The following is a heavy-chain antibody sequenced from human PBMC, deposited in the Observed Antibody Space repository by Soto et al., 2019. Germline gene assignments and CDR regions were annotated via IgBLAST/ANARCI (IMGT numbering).Heavy chain of an antibody. Sequence: QVQLQESGPGLVKPSQTLSLTCTVSGGSISSGGYYWSWIRQHPGKGLEWIGYIYYSGSTYYNPSLKSRVTISVDTSKNQCSLKLSSVTAADTAVYYCASTRGYDFWSGYYYQNYDYWGQGTLVTVSS. CDR2: IYYSGST. V-gene: IGHV4-31*03. D-gene: IGHD3-3*01. CDR1: GGSISSGGYY. J-gene: IGHJ4*02. CDR3: ASTRGYDFWSGYYYQNYDY.